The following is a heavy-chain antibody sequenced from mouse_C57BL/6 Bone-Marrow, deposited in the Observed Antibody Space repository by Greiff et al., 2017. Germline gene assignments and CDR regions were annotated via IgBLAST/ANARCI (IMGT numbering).Heavy chain of an antibody. CDR3: ARHERYGYYFDY. CDR2: IYPSDSET. J-gene: IGHJ2*01. Sequence: QVQLQQPGAELVRPGSSVKLSCKASGYTFTSYWMDWVKQRPGQGLEWIGNIYPSDSETHYNQKFKDKATLTVDKSSSTAYMQLSSLTSEDSAVYYCARHERYGYYFDYWGQGTTLTVSS. V-gene: IGHV1-61*01. D-gene: IGHD2-14*01. CDR1: GYTFTSYW.